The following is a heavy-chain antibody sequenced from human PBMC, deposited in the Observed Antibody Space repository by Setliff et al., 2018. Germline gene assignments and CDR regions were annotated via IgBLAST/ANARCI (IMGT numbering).Heavy chain of an antibody. CDR1: GYALTNYY. V-gene: IGHV1-2*02. J-gene: IGHJ4*02. CDR2: MNTNSGDT. Sequence: ASVKVSCKASGYALTNYYMHWVRQAPGQGLEWMGWMNTNSGDTKYTQKFQGRVTMTRDTSISTAYMELSSLRSEDTAVYYCARGGSPDCDNTSCRYGDYVYWGLGALVTVSS. CDR3: ARGGSPDCDNTSCRYGDYVY. D-gene: IGHD2-2*01.